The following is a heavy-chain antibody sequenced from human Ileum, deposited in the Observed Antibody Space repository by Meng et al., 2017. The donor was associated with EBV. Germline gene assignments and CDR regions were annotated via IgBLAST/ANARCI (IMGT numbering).Heavy chain of an antibody. CDR3: ARDAFQSASGIPAH. J-gene: IGHJ4*02. V-gene: IGHV4-4*03. Sequence: LQDAVTCRGRPPGPPSHTCLLSRDASGASDWRSWVRQTPEQGLEWLGSVYPIETPSYNTYLKTRVTISLDKSRTPFSLNLIHVTAADAAVYYGARDAFQSASGIPAHWGQGTLVTVSS. CDR2: VYPIETP. D-gene: IGHD1-14*01. CDR1: RDASGASDW.